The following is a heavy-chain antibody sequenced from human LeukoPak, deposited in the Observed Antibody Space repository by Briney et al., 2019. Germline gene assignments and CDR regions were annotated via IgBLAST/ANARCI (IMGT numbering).Heavy chain of an antibody. Sequence: SETLSLTCVVSGYSIRNGDYWGWIRQSPGKGLEWIASMNNSVSIHYNPSLKSRVTILVDTSKNEFSLKMRSVTAADTAVYYCARNSSSGFFDYWGQGTLATVSS. J-gene: IGHJ4*02. D-gene: IGHD6-6*01. V-gene: IGHV4-38-2*01. CDR1: GYSIRNGDY. CDR3: ARNSSSGFFDY. CDR2: MNNSVSI.